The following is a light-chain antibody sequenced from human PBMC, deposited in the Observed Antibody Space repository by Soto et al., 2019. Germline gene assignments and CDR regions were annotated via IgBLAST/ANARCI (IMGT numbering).Light chain of an antibody. CDR3: QHYNSYSEA. CDR2: DAS. CDR1: QSISSW. Sequence: DIQMTQSPSTLSASVVDRVTITCRASQSISSWLAWYQQKPGKAPKLLIYDASSLESGVPSRFSGSGSGTDFTLTISSLQPDDFATYYCQHYNSYSEAFGQGTKVDIK. V-gene: IGKV1-5*01. J-gene: IGKJ1*01.